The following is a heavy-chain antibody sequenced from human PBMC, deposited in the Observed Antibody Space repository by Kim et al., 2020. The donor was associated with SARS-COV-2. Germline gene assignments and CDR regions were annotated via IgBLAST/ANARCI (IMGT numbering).Heavy chain of an antibody. J-gene: IGHJ4*02. D-gene: IGHD5-12*01. V-gene: IGHV1-3*01. Sequence: SQKCQGRVTITRDTSASTAYMERSSLRSEDTAVYYCARDHSGYDYLFDYWGQGTLVTVSS. CDR3: ARDHSGYDYLFDY.